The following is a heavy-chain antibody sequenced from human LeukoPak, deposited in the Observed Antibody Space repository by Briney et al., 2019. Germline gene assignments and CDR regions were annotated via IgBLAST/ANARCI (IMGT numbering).Heavy chain of an antibody. CDR1: GFTFRTYW. CDR2: IKQDGSEK. J-gene: IGHJ6*04. V-gene: IGHV3-7*01. Sequence: GGSLSLSCAASGFTFRTYWVSWVRQAPGKGLEWVANIKQDGSEKFYVDSVRGRFIISRDNAKNSLYLQMNSLRAEDTAVYYCAELGITMIGGVWGKGTTVTISS. D-gene: IGHD3-10*02. CDR3: AELGITMIGGV.